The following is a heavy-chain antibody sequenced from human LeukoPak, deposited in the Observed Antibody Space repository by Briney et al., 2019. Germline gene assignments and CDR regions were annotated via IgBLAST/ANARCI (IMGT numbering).Heavy chain of an antibody. D-gene: IGHD2-21*02. CDR1: GFTFSDYY. J-gene: IGHJ4*02. CDR2: ISSSGSTI. CDR3: ARSHVVVVTAANDY. V-gene: IGHV3-11*01. Sequence: PGGSLRLSCAASGFTFSDYYMSWIRQAPGKGLEWVSYISSSGSTIYYADSAKGRFTISRDNAKNSLYLQMNSLRAEDTALYYCARSHVVVVTAANDYWGQGTLVTVSS.